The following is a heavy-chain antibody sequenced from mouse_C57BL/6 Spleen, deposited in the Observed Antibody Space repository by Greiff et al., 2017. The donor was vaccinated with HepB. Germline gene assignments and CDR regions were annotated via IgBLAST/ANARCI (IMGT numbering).Heavy chain of an antibody. Sequence: EVQLQQSGPVLVKPGASVKMSCKASGYTFTDYYMNWVKQSHGKSLEWIGVINPYNGGTSYNQKFKGKATLTVDKSSSTAYMELNSLTSEDSAVYYCAREGTVSHYFDYWGQGTTLTVSS. D-gene: IGHD4-1*01. CDR2: INPYNGGT. V-gene: IGHV1-19*01. CDR3: AREGTVSHYFDY. CDR1: GYTFTDYY. J-gene: IGHJ2*01.